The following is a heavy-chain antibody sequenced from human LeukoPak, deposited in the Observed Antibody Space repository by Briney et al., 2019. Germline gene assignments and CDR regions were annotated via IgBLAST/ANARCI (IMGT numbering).Heavy chain of an antibody. J-gene: IGHJ6*02. Sequence: GGSLRLSCEASGFTSSNYAMHWVRQAPGKGLEWVAFISSDESDKYYTDSVKGRFTISRDNSKNTLYLQMNSLRAEDTAVYYCARDISGWYSGGYFRMDVWGQGTTVTVSS. V-gene: IGHV3-30-3*01. CDR1: GFTSSNYA. CDR2: ISSDESDK. D-gene: IGHD6-19*01. CDR3: ARDISGWYSGGYFRMDV.